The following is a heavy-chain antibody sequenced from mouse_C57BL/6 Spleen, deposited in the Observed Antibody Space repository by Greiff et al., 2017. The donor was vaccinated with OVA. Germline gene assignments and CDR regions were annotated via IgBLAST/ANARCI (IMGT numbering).Heavy chain of an antibody. Sequence: VQLQQSGPELVKPGASVKISCKASGYAFSSSWMNWMKQRPGKGLEWIGRIYPGDGDTNYNGKFKGKATLTADKSSSTAYMQLSSLTSEDSAVYFCARGGTYDGYFYWGQGTTLTVSS. J-gene: IGHJ2*01. CDR1: GYAFSSSW. V-gene: IGHV1-82*01. CDR2: IYPGDGDT. D-gene: IGHD2-3*01. CDR3: ARGGTYDGYFY.